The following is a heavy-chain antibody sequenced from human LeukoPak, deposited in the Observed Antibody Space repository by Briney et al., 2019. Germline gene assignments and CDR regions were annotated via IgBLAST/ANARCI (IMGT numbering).Heavy chain of an antibody. V-gene: IGHV4-34*01. CDR3: ATLRGASSAVFDS. Sequence: SETLSLTCAVYGGSFSGYYWSWIRQPPGKGLEWIGEINHSGSTNYNPSLKSRVTISVDTSKNQFSLKLSSVTAADTALYYCATLRGASSAVFDSWGQGTLVTVSS. CDR1: GGSFSGYY. D-gene: IGHD3-22*01. J-gene: IGHJ4*02. CDR2: INHSGST.